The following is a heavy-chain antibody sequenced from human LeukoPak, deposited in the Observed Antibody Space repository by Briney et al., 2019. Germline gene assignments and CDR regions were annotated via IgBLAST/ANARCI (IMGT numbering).Heavy chain of an antibody. V-gene: IGHV3-72*01. Sequence: GGSLRLSCAASGFTFSDHYMDWVRQAPGKGLEWVGRTRNKANSYTTEYAASVKGRFTISRDDSKNLLYLQMNSLKAEDTAVYYCARYTAHDAFDIWGQGTMVTVSS. CDR1: GFTFSDHY. CDR3: ARYTAHDAFDI. CDR2: TRNKANSYTT. J-gene: IGHJ3*02. D-gene: IGHD3-16*02.